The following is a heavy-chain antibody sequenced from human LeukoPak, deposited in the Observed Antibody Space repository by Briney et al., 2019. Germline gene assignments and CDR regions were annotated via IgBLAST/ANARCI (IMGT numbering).Heavy chain of an antibody. Sequence: GGSLRLSCAASGFTFSSYAMGWVGQAPGKGLEWVSSMSGSGGSTYYADSVKGRFTISRDNSKNTLYLQMNSLRAEDTAVYYCAKDIAQGYTFGSIEQDYWGQGTLVTVSS. D-gene: IGHD5-18*01. CDR1: GFTFSSYA. CDR2: MSGSGGST. J-gene: IGHJ4*02. CDR3: AKDIAQGYTFGSIEQDY. V-gene: IGHV3-23*01.